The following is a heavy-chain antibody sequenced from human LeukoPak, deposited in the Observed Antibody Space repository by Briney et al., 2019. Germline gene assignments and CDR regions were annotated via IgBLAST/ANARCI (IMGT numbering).Heavy chain of an antibody. J-gene: IGHJ6*02. Sequence: PGRSLRLSCAASGFTFSNYGMHWVRQAPGKGLEWVAVISYDESDKYYADSVKGRFTISRDYSKNTLHLQMNSLRPETTAVYYCAKGVVAGTNAAYYGMDVWGQGTTVTVSS. D-gene: IGHD2-15*01. CDR2: ISYDESDK. V-gene: IGHV3-30*18. CDR1: GFTFSNYG. CDR3: AKGVVAGTNAAYYGMDV.